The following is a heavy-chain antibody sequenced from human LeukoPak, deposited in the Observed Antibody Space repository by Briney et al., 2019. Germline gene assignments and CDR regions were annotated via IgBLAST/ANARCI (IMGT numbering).Heavy chain of an antibody. D-gene: IGHD4-17*01. J-gene: IGHJ5*02. Sequence: SETLSLTCTVSGGSISSYYWSWIRQSPGKGLEWIGYIYDSVNTNYNPSLESRVTISVDTSKKQFSLKLTSVTAADTAVYYCARVGDYGDYVNWFDPWGQGTLVTVSS. V-gene: IGHV4-59*01. CDR3: ARVGDYGDYVNWFDP. CDR1: GGSISSYY. CDR2: IYDSVNT.